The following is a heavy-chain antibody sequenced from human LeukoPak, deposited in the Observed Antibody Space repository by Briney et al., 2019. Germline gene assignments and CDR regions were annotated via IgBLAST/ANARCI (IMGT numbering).Heavy chain of an antibody. D-gene: IGHD1-14*01. V-gene: IGHV3-23*01. CDR3: ARGYRYFDY. Sequence: PGGSLRLSCAASGXTFSSYALSWVRQAPGKGLEWVSLISASGGSTYYADSVKGRFTISRDNSKNTLYLQMNSLRAEDTAVYYCARGYRYFDYWGQGTLVTVSS. J-gene: IGHJ4*02. CDR1: GXTFSSYA. CDR2: ISASGGST.